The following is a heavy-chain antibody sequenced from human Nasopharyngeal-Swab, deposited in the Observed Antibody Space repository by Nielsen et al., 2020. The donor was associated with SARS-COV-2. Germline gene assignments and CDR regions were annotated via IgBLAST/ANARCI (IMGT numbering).Heavy chain of an antibody. J-gene: IGHJ4*02. Sequence: GESLKISCAASGFTFSSYAMHWVRQAPGKGLEWVAVISYDGSNKYYADSVKGRFTISRDNSKNTLYLQMNSLRAEDTAVYYCARGSSSYYFDYWGQGTLVPSPQ. D-gene: IGHD6-6*01. CDR3: ARGSSSYYFDY. V-gene: IGHV3-30-3*01. CDR2: ISYDGSNK. CDR1: GFTFSSYA.